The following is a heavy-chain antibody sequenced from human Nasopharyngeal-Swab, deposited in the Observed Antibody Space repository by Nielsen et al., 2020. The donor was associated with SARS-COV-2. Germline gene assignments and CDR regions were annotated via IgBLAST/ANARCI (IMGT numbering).Heavy chain of an antibody. CDR1: GGSISSGDYY. Sequence: SETLSLTCTVSGGSISSGDYYWSWIRQPPGKGLEWIGYIYYSGSTYYNPSLKSRVTISVDTSKNQFSLKLSSVTAADTAVYYCAREGTARADYYYYYYMDVWGKGTTVTVSS. V-gene: IGHV4-30-4*01. CDR2: IYYSGST. D-gene: IGHD5-18*01. J-gene: IGHJ6*03. CDR3: AREGTARADYYYYYYMDV.